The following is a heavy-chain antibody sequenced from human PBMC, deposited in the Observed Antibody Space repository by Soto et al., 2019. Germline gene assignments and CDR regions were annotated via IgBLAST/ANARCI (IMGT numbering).Heavy chain of an antibody. Sequence: SETLSLTCTVSGYSISSGYYWGWIRQPPGKGLEWIGSIYHSGSTYYNPSLKSRVTISVDTSKNQFSLKLSSVTAADTAVYYGARVTWRHGRGGGAFDIWGQGTMVTVSS. V-gene: IGHV4-38-2*02. D-gene: IGHD2-15*01. CDR2: IYHSGST. CDR3: ARVTWRHGRGGGAFDI. J-gene: IGHJ3*02. CDR1: GYSISSGYY.